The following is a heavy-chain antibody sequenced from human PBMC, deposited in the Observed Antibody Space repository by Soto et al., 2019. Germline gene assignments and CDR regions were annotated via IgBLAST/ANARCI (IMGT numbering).Heavy chain of an antibody. CDR3: ASPYYDTLTVSYDYDAFDI. CDR1: GYSFTSYW. V-gene: IGHV5-51*01. J-gene: IGHJ3*02. CDR2: IYPGDSDT. D-gene: IGHD3-9*01. Sequence: PGESLKISCKGSGYSFTSYWIGWGRQMPGKGLEWMGIIYPGDSDTRYSPSFQGQVTISADKSISTAYLQWSSLKASDTAMYYCASPYYDTLTVSYDYDAFDIWREGTMVTVSS.